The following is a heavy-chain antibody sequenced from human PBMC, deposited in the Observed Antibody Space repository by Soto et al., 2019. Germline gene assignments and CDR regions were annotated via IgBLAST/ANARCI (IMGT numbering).Heavy chain of an antibody. CDR3: ARAIPAGYGHTTMAY. Sequence: ASVKVSCKASGYTFNTYGISWVRQAPGQGLEWVGWINAYNGDTNYAQKFQGRVTMTTDTSTSTAYMELRSLRSDDTAVFYCARAIPAGYGHTTMAYWGQDIQVTVSS. CDR2: INAYNGDT. D-gene: IGHD5-18*01. J-gene: IGHJ1*01. V-gene: IGHV1-18*01. CDR1: GYTFNTYG.